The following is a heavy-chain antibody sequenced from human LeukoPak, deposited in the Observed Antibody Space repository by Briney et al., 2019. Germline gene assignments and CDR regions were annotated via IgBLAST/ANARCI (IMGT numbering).Heavy chain of an antibody. CDR3: AKDRPNFHENSGHYYRRDGDS. CDR2: MGGTAGCT. Sequence: GGSLRLSCQASGFTFYMYAMSWVRQAPGKGLEWVASMGGTAGCTFYPDSVKGRFTISRDNSKNVLYLRMNSLTVEDPAIYYCAKDRPNFHENSGHYYRRDGDSWGQGTLVTVSS. J-gene: IGHJ5*01. V-gene: IGHV3-23*01. D-gene: IGHD3-22*01. CDR1: GFTFYMYA.